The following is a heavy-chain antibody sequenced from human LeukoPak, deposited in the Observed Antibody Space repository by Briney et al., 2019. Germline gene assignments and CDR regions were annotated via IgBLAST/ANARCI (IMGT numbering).Heavy chain of an antibody. V-gene: IGHV4-34*01. D-gene: IGHD6-6*01. CDR3: AENMYSSSS. J-gene: IGHJ4*02. CDR1: GGSFSGYY. Sequence: PSETLSLTCAVYGGSFSGYYWSWIRQPPGKGLEWIGEINHSGSTNYNPSLKSRATISVDTSKNQFSLKLSSVTAADTAVYYCAENMYSSSSWGQGTLVTVSS. CDR2: INHSGST.